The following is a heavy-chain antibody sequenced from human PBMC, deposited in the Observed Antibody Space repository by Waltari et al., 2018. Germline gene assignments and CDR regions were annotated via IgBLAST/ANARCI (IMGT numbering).Heavy chain of an antibody. V-gene: IGHV7-4-1*02. CDR3: ARIYNFWSGYTEGEEYYFDY. J-gene: IGHJ4*02. D-gene: IGHD3-3*01. Sequence: QVQLVQSGSELKKPGASVKVSCRASGYSITSYAMTWVRQAPGQGLEWMGWINTKTGNPTYAQGFTGRFVLSLDTSVNTAYLQISSLKAEDTAVYYCARIYNFWSGYTEGEEYYFDYWGRGTLVTVSS. CDR2: INTKTGNP. CDR1: GYSITSYA.